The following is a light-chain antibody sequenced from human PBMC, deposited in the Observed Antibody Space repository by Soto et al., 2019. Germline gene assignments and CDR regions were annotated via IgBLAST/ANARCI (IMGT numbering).Light chain of an antibody. CDR2: DFS. CDR1: SSDFGGCTY. CDR3: SSYATSSTLDVV. J-gene: IGLJ2*01. Sequence: QSALTQPASVSGSPGQSITISCTGTSSDFGGCTYVSWYQQHPGKAPKLIIYDFSNRPSGVSYRFSGSKSGNTASLTISGLQAEDEADYYCSSYATSSTLDVVFGGGTKLTVL. V-gene: IGLV2-14*01.